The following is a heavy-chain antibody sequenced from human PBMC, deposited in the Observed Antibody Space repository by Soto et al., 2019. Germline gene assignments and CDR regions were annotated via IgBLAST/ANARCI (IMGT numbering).Heavy chain of an antibody. CDR3: ARFRHYSSSSPVLPAVLYGMDV. CDR2: ISGSGGST. CDR1: GFTFSSYA. J-gene: IGHJ6*02. V-gene: IGHV3-23*01. Sequence: GGSLRLSCAASGFTFSSYAMSWVRQAPGKGLEWVSAISGSGGSTYYADSVKGRFTISRDNAKNSLYLQMNSLRDEDTAVYYCARFRHYSSSSPVLPAVLYGMDVWGQGTTVTVSS. D-gene: IGHD6-6*01.